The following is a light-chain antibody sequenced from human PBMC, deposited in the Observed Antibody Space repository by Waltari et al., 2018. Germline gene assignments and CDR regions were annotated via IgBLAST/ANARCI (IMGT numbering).Light chain of an antibody. CDR3: QAWDSSTVV. J-gene: IGLJ3*02. V-gene: IGLV3-1*01. CDR1: KLGDKY. CDR2: QDN. Sequence: SYELTQPPSVSVSPGQTATITCSGDKLGDKYVCWYQKKPGQSPVVVIYQDNNRPSGIPERVSGSNAGNTATLTISGTQPLDEADYYCQAWDSSTVVFGGGTKLTVL.